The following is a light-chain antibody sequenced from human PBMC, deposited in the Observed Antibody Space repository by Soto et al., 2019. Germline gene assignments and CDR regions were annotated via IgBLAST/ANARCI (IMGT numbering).Light chain of an antibody. J-gene: IGKJ2*01. Sequence: DTQMTQYPSPLSASVGDRVPITCRSSHSINTWLAWYQQKPGKAPNLLIHRASTLQSGVPSKFSGSGSGTECTLNIAILQPDDFATHYCQHYNTLPYTFGQGTKLEF. CDR3: QHYNTLPYT. CDR2: RAS. CDR1: HSINTW. V-gene: IGKV1-5*03.